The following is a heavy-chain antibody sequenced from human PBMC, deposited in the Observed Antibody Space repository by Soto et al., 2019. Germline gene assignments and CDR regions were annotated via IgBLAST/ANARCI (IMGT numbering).Heavy chain of an antibody. D-gene: IGHD3-22*01. CDR3: ARDSSEITMKGGYYYYYGMDV. V-gene: IGHV1-18*01. CDR1: GYTFTSYG. J-gene: IGHJ6*02. Sequence: ASVKVSCKASGYTFTSYGISWVRQAPGQGLEWMGWISAYNGNTNYAQKLQGRVTMTTDTSTSTAYMELRSLRSDDTAVYYCARDSSEITMKGGYYYYYGMDVWGQGTTVTVSS. CDR2: ISAYNGNT.